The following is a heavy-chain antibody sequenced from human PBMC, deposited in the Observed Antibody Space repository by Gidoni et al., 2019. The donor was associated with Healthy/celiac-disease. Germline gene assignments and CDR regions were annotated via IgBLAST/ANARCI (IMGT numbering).Heavy chain of an antibody. CDR3: ARVNGRVVPAAIGWFDP. D-gene: IGHD2-2*01. CDR1: GSTFSSSS. Sequence: EVQLVESGGGLVQPGGSLRLSCAASGSTFSSSSMNWVRQAPGKGLEWVSYISSSSSTIYYADSVKGRFTISRDNAKNSLYLQMKSLRDEDTAVYYCARVNGRVVPAAIGWFDPWGQGTLVTVSS. V-gene: IGHV3-48*02. CDR2: ISSSSSTI. J-gene: IGHJ5*02.